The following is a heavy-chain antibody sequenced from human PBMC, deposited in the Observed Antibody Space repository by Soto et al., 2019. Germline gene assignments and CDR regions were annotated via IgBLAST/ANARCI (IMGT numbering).Heavy chain of an antibody. CDR1: GGTFSSYS. Sequence: VQLVQSGAEVKKPGSSVKVSCKASGGTFSSYSMSWVRQAPGKGLEWVANINKNGGEKYYVDSVKGRFTISRDNAKNSLYLQMNSLRAEDTAVYYCARPWDTAMVSTWNYWGQGTLVTVSS. V-gene: IGHV3-7*03. CDR3: ARPWDTAMVSTWNY. D-gene: IGHD5-18*01. J-gene: IGHJ4*02. CDR2: INKNGGEK.